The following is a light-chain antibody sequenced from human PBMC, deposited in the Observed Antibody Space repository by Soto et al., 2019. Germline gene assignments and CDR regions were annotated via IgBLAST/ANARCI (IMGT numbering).Light chain of an antibody. J-gene: IGLJ1*01. CDR2: DVS. V-gene: IGLV2-14*01. CDR3: SSYTSSSTPYV. Sequence: QSALTQPASVSGSPGRSITISCTGTSSDVGGYNYVSWYQQHPGKAPKLMIYDVSNRPSGVSNRFSGSKSGNTASLTISGLQAEDEADYYCSSYTSSSTPYVFGTGTKATVL. CDR1: SSDVGGYNY.